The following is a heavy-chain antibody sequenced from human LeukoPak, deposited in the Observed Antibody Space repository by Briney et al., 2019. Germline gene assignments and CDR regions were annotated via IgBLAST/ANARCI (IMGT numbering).Heavy chain of an antibody. CDR1: GFTFSSYG. J-gene: IGHJ3*02. CDR2: IWYDGSNK. D-gene: IGHD1-26*01. Sequence: GRSLRLSCAASGFTFSSYGMHWVRQAPGKGLEWVAVIWYDGSNKYYADSVKGRFTISRDNSKNTLYLQMNSLRAEDTAVYYCARWELRFGAFDIWGQGTMVTVSS. CDR3: ARWELRFGAFDI. V-gene: IGHV3-33*01.